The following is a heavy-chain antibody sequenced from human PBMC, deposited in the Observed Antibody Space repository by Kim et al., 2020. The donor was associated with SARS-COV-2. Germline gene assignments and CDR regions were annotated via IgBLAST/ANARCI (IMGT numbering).Heavy chain of an antibody. V-gene: IGHV4-34*01. Sequence: NRALKSRVTISVDTSKNQFSLRLRSGNAADTAVYYCARGGIAAAGPTFDYWGQGTLVTVSS. J-gene: IGHJ4*02. CDR3: ARGGIAAAGPTFDY. D-gene: IGHD6-13*01.